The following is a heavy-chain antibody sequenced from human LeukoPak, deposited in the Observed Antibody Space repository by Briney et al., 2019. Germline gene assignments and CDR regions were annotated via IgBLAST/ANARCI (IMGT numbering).Heavy chain of an antibody. V-gene: IGHV3-69-1*01. CDR2: ISSSSTI. Sequence: GGSLRLSCAASGFTFSSYEMNWVRQAPGKGLEWVSSISSSSTIYYADSVKGRFTVSRDNAKTSLYLQMNSLRAEDTAVYYCARRDSGSRGFDSWGQGTLVTVSS. J-gene: IGHJ4*02. CDR1: GFTFSSYE. CDR3: ARRDSGSRGFDS. D-gene: IGHD3-10*01.